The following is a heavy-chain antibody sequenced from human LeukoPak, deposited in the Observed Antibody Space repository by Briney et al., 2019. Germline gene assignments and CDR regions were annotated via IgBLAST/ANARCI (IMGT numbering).Heavy chain of an antibody. V-gene: IGHV3-30*03. Sequence: GGSLRLSCAASGFTFSSYGMHWVRQAPGKGLEWVAVISYDGSNKYYADSVKGRLTISRDNSKNTLYLQMNSLRAEDTAVYYCATITYYYDSSGFDYWGQGTLVTVSS. CDR1: GFTFSSYG. CDR2: ISYDGSNK. D-gene: IGHD3-22*01. CDR3: ATITYYYDSSGFDY. J-gene: IGHJ4*02.